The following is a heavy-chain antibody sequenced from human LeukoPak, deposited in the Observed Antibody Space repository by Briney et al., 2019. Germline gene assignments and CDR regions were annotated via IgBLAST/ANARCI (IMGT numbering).Heavy chain of an antibody. CDR1: GYTFTGYY. D-gene: IGHD3-10*01. Sequence: GASVKVSCKASGYTFTGYYMHWVRQAPGQGLGWMGRINPNSGGTNYAQKFQGRVTMTRDTSISTAYMELSRLRSDDTAVYYCASLRITMVRGVIKTRDFDYWGQGTLVTVSS. CDR3: ASLRITMVRGVIKTRDFDY. V-gene: IGHV1-2*06. CDR2: INPNSGGT. J-gene: IGHJ4*02.